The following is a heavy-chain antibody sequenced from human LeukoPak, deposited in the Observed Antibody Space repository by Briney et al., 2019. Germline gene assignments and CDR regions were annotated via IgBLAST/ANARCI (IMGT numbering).Heavy chain of an antibody. Sequence: ASVKVSCKASGYTFTSYGISWVRQAPGQGLEWMGWISAYNGNTNDAQKLQGRVTMTTDTSTSTAYMELRSLRSDDTAVYYCARDQPPYSSSPNDAFDIWGQGTMVTVSS. D-gene: IGHD6-6*01. CDR3: ARDQPPYSSSPNDAFDI. J-gene: IGHJ3*02. CDR1: GYTFTSYG. V-gene: IGHV1-18*01. CDR2: ISAYNGNT.